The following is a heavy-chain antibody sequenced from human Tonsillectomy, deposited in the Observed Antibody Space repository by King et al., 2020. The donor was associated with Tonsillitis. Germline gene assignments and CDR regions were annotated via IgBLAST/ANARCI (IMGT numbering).Heavy chain of an antibody. CDR1: GFTFSGSA. CDR2: IRSKANSYAT. J-gene: IGHJ4*02. D-gene: IGHD3-22*01. CDR3: SRDYYDGSGYYYGDY. Sequence: VQLVESGGGLVQPGGSLKLSCAASGFTFSGSAMHWVRQASGKGLEWVGRIRSKANSYATAYTASVKGRFTISRDDSKHTAYLQMNSLKTEDTAVYYCSRDYYDGSGYYYGDYWGQGTLVTVSS. V-gene: IGHV3-73*01.